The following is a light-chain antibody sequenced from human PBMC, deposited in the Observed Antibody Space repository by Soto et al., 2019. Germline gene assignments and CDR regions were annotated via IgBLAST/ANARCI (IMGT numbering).Light chain of an antibody. CDR1: QSISSY. Sequence: DIQMTQSPSSLSASVGDRVTITCRASQSISSYLNWYQQKPGKAPKLLIYAASSLQSGVPSRFSAVDLGQIFTLTISSLQPEDFATYYCQQSYSTPQTFGQGTKVEIE. V-gene: IGKV1-39*01. CDR2: AAS. CDR3: QQSYSTPQT. J-gene: IGKJ1*01.